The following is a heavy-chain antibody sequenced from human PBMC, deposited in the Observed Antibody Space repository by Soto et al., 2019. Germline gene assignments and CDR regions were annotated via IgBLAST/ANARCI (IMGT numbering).Heavy chain of an antibody. D-gene: IGHD6-13*01. CDR1: GFTFSSYW. J-gene: IGHJ4*02. CDR2: INSDGSST. V-gene: IGHV3-74*01. Sequence: GGSLRLSCAASGFTFSSYWMHWVRQAPGKGLVWVSRINSDGSSTSYADSVKGRFTISRDNAKNTLYLQMNSLRAEDTAVYYCARGAVPDRGGIAAPPDYWGQGTLVTVSS. CDR3: ARGAVPDRGGIAAPPDY.